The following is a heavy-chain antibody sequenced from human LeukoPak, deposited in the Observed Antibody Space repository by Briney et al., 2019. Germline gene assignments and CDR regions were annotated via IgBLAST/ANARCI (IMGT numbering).Heavy chain of an antibody. Sequence: PGGSLRLSCAASGFTFSSYSMNWVRQAPGKGLEWVSSISSSSSYIYYADSVKGRFTISRDNAKNSLYLQMNSLRAEDTAVYYCARGPDWTTGFDYWGQGTLVTVSS. CDR1: GFTFSSYS. CDR3: ARGPDWTTGFDY. J-gene: IGHJ4*02. D-gene: IGHD4-11*01. V-gene: IGHV3-21*01. CDR2: ISSSSSYI.